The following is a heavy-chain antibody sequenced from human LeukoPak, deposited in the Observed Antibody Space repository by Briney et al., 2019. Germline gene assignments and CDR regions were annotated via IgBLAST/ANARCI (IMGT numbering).Heavy chain of an antibody. Sequence: GRSLRLSCAASGFTFSSYGMHWVRQAPGKGLEWAAVISYDGSNKYYADSVKGRFTISRDNSKNTLYLQMNSLRAEDTAVYYCAKGGNSYGYGSAFDIWGQGTMVTVSS. V-gene: IGHV3-30*18. CDR2: ISYDGSNK. J-gene: IGHJ3*02. CDR1: GFTFSSYG. D-gene: IGHD5-18*01. CDR3: AKGGNSYGYGSAFDI.